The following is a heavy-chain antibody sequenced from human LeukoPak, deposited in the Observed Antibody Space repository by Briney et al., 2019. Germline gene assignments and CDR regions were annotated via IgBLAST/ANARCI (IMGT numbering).Heavy chain of an antibody. CDR3: DRGFSSTWYSLHVYYYMDV. J-gene: IGHJ6*03. Sequence: SETLSLTCSVSSGSISSRIHYWGWIRQSPEKGLEWIGSIYHSGTTYHNPSLKSRVTISVDTSMNQFSLNLSGVTAADTAVYYFDRGFSSTWYSLHVYYYMDVWGKGTTVTVSS. D-gene: IGHD6-13*01. V-gene: IGHV4-39*02. CDR2: IYHSGTT. CDR1: SGSISSRIHY.